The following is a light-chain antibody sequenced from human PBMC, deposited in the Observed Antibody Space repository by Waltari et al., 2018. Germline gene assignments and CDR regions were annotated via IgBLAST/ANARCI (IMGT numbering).Light chain of an antibody. CDR3: QQRSSLPLYT. J-gene: IGKJ2*01. CDR2: DAS. CDR1: QSVSRS. V-gene: IGKV3-11*01. Sequence: EVVLTQSPATLSLFPGESAILSCRASQSVSRSLAWYQQKPGLAPRLLIYDASNRATGIPARFSGSGSGTDFTLTISSLEPEDFAVYYCQQRSSLPLYTFGQGTKLDLK.